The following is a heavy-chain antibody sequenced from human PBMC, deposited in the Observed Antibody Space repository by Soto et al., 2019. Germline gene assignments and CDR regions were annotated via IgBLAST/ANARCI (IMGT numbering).Heavy chain of an antibody. CDR2: INHSGST. V-gene: IGHV4-34*01. CDR3: ARANHYDYVWGSYRAYYHFYGMDV. D-gene: IGHD3-16*02. CDR1: GGSFSGSY. Sequence: SETLSLTCAVYGGSFSGSYWCWIRQPPGKGLEWIGEINHSGSTNYNPSLRSRVTISVDTSKNQFSLRVNSVTAADTAVYCCARANHYDYVWGSYRAYYHFYGMDVWGQWTTVTDSS. J-gene: IGHJ6*02.